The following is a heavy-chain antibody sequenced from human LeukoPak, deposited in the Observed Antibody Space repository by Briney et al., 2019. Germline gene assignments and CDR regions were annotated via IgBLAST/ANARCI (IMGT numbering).Heavy chain of an antibody. CDR2: INPSGGST. V-gene: IGHV1-46*01. D-gene: IGHD5-12*01. J-gene: IGHJ4*02. CDR3: ARGRGKWLRSRGSFDY. CDR1: GYTFTSYY. Sequence: ASVKVSCKASGYTFTSYYMHWVRQAPGQGLEWMGIINPSGGSTSYAQKFQGRVTMTRDTSTSTVYMELSSLRSEDTAVYYCARGRGKWLRSRGSFDYWGQGTLVTVSS.